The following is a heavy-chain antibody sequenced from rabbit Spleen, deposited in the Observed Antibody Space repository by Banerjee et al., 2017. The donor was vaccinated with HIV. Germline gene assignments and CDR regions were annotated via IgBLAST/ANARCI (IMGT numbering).Heavy chain of an antibody. Sequence: QSLEESGGDLVQPGASLTLTCTASGFSFSSGYYMCWVRQAPGKGLELIACIYTGSVVIYYASWAKGRFTISKTSTTVTLQMTSLTAADTATYFCATDPRYLAYASDGPVNLWGPGTLVTVS. V-gene: IGHV1S40*01. CDR2: IYTGSVVI. CDR3: ATDPRYLAYASDGPVNL. CDR1: GFSFSSGYY. J-gene: IGHJ4*01. D-gene: IGHD6-1*01.